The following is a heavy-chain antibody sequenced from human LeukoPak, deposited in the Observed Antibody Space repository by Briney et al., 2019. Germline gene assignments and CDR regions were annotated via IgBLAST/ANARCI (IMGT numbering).Heavy chain of an antibody. CDR2: ISGSGGNT. CDR3: AKGSDIYWFDP. D-gene: IGHD2-21*02. Sequence: PGGSLRLSCAASGFTFSSYAMSWVRQGPGKGLEWVSTISGSGGNTYYTDSVKGRSTISRENSKNTLYLQMSSLRAEDTAIYYCAKGSDIYWFDPWGQGTLVTVSS. CDR1: GFTFSSYA. J-gene: IGHJ5*02. V-gene: IGHV3-23*01.